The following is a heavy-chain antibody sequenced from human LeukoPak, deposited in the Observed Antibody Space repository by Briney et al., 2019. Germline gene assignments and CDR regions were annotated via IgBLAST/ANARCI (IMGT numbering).Heavy chain of an antibody. CDR1: AFTFDDYA. Sequence: PGGSLRLSCAASAFTFDDYAMHWVRHAPGKGLEWVSLISGDGGSTYYADSVKGRFTISRANSKNSLYLQMNSLRTEDTALYYCAKYIGYGDYIDYWGRGTLVTVSS. V-gene: IGHV3-43*02. CDR3: AKYIGYGDYIDY. D-gene: IGHD4-17*01. J-gene: IGHJ4*02. CDR2: ISGDGGST.